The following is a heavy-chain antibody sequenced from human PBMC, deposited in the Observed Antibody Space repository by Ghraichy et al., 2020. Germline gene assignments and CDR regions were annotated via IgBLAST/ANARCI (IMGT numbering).Heavy chain of an antibody. CDR3: ARPGGSYYDYYYGMDV. D-gene: IGHD1-26*01. Sequence: LSLTCAASGFTFSSYGMHWVRQAPGKGLEWVAVIWYDGSNKYYADSVKGRFTISRDNSKNTLYLQMNSLRAEDTAVYYCARPGGSYYDYYYGMDVWGQGTTVTVSS. CDR1: GFTFSSYG. J-gene: IGHJ6*02. V-gene: IGHV3-33*01. CDR2: IWYDGSNK.